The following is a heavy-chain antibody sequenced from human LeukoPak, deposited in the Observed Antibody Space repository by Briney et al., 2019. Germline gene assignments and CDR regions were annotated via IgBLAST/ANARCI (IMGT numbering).Heavy chain of an antibody. CDR2: IYYSGST. V-gene: IGHV4-39*07. D-gene: IGHD6-19*01. CDR1: GGSISSSSYY. CDR3: ARDLSVAGTHY. J-gene: IGHJ4*02. Sequence: PSETLSLTCTVSGGSISSSSYYWGWIRQPPVKGLEWIGSIYYSGSTYYNPSLKSRVTISVDTSKNQFSLKLSSVTAADTAVYYCARDLSVAGTHYWGQGTLVTVSS.